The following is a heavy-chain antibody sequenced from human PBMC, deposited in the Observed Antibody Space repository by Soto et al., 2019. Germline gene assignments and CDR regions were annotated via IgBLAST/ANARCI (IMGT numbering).Heavy chain of an antibody. V-gene: IGHV3-13*05. CDR1: GFTFRNYD. CDR3: ARTDRDFYGLDV. J-gene: IGHJ6*02. Sequence: EVQLVESGGGLVQPGGSLRLSCEASGFTFRNYDMHWVRQGTGKGLEWVSGISAAGDPDYADSVEGRFTISRENAHNSFILQRNSLRVGDTAVYYCARTDRDFYGLDVWGQGTTVIVSS. CDR2: ISAAGDP.